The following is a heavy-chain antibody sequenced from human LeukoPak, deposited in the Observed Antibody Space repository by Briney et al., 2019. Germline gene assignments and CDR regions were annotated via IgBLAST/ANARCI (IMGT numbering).Heavy chain of an antibody. CDR1: RFTFSSYA. Sequence: GGSLRLSCAASRFTFSSYAMHWVRQAPGKGLEWVAVISYDGSNKYYADSVKGRFTISRDNSKNTLYLQMNSLRAEDTAVYYCARGMGDGPGSFDPAPADYWGQGTLVTVSS. V-gene: IGHV3-30-3*01. CDR3: ARGMGDGPGSFDPAPADY. J-gene: IGHJ4*02. CDR2: ISYDGSNK. D-gene: IGHD1-26*01.